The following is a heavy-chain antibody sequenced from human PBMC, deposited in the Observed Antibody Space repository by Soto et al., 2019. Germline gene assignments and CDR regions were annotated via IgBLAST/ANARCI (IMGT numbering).Heavy chain of an antibody. Sequence: QVQLQESGPGLVKPSQTLSLTCTVSGPSISSGGYYWSWIRQRPGKGLEWLGYIYHSGTSYYIPSLQSRLTMSIDASKNQLSLTLRSVTAADTAVYFCANVGQPSRPLMGSLDFWGQGILVTVSS. CDR1: GPSISSGGYY. V-gene: IGHV4-31*03. CDR2: IYHSGTS. CDR3: ANVGQPSRPLMGSLDF. D-gene: IGHD2-8*01. J-gene: IGHJ4*02.